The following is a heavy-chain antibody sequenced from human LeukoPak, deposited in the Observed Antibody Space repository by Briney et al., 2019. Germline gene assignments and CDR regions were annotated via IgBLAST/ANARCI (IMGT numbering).Heavy chain of an antibody. Sequence: GGSLRLSCAASGFTFDDYTMHWVRQAPGKGLEWVSLISWDGGSTYYADSVKGRFTISRDNAKNSLYLQMNSLRAEDTAVYYCARDPGYYGSGSPYYFDYWGQGTLVTVSS. CDR1: GFTFDDYT. CDR3: ARDPGYYGSGSPYYFDY. V-gene: IGHV3-43*01. J-gene: IGHJ4*02. CDR2: ISWDGGST. D-gene: IGHD3-10*01.